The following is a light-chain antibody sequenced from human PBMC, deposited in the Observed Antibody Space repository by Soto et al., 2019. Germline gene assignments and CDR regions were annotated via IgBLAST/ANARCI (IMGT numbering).Light chain of an antibody. CDR2: DNH. J-gene: IGLJ1*01. CDR3: AAWDDSLNAFYV. CDR1: RSNIGSNT. V-gene: IGLV1-44*01. Sequence: QSVLTQPPSVSGTPGQRVTISCSGSRSNIGSNTVNWYQDFPGTAPKLLVYDNHHRPSGVPDRFSGSKSGTSASLAISGLQSEDEAEYYCAAWDDSLNAFYVFGTGTKV.